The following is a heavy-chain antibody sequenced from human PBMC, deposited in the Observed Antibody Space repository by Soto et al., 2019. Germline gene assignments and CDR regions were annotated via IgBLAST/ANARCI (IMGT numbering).Heavy chain of an antibody. J-gene: IGHJ6*02. D-gene: IGHD3-16*01. V-gene: IGHV1-69*01. Sequence: QVQLVQSGAEVKKPGSSVKVSCKASGGTFSSYAISWVRQAPGQGLEWMGGIIPIFGTANYAQKFQGRVTITADESTSTAYMEQSRLRSEDTAVYYCARANPDYDYVWGSYNSYYYYGMDVWGQGTTVTVSS. CDR2: IIPIFGTA. CDR1: GGTFSSYA. CDR3: ARANPDYDYVWGSYNSYYYYGMDV.